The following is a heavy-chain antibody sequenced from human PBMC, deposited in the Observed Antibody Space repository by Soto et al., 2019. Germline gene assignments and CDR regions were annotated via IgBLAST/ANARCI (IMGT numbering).Heavy chain of an antibody. CDR3: AKDPDLYSWPDY. V-gene: IGHV3-30*18. CDR2: ISYDGSNK. Sequence: QVQLVESGGGVVQPGRSLRLSCAASGFTFSSYGMHWVRQAPGKGLEWVAVISYDGSNKYYADSVKGRFTISRDNSKNTLYLQMNSLRAEDTAVYCCAKDPDLYSWPDYWGQGTLVTVSS. CDR1: GFTFSSYG. D-gene: IGHD5-18*01. J-gene: IGHJ4*02.